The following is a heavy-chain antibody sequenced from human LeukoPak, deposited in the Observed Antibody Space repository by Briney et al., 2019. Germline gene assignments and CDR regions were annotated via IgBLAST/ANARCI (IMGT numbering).Heavy chain of an antibody. CDR3: ARDPGYSYGGPHDYMDV. J-gene: IGHJ6*03. V-gene: IGHV4-4*07. D-gene: IGHD5-18*01. CDR2: IYTSGST. CDR1: GGSISSYY. Sequence: SETLSLTCTVSGGSISSYYWSWIRQPAGKGLEWIGRIYTSGSTNYNPPLKSRVTMSVDTSKNQFSLKLSSVTAADTAVYYCARDPGYSYGGPHDYMDVWGKGTTVTVSS.